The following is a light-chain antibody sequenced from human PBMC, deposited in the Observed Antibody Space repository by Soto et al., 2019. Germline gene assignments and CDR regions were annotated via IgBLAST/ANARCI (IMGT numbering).Light chain of an antibody. Sequence: DIVMTQSPDSLAVSLGERATINCKSSRSVLYRSNNKNYLAWYQQKPGQPPKLLIYWASTRESGVPDRFSGSGSGTDFTLTISSLQAEDVAVYYCQQYYNTPLTFGGGTKVEIK. V-gene: IGKV4-1*01. CDR1: RSVLYRSNNKNY. CDR3: QQYYNTPLT. J-gene: IGKJ4*01. CDR2: WAS.